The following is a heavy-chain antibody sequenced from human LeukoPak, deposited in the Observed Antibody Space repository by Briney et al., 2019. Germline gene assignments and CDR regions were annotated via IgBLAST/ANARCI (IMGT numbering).Heavy chain of an antibody. Sequence: SETLSLTCTVYGGSISSSSYYWGWIRQPPGKGLEWIGSIYYSGSTYYNPSLKSRVTISVDTSKNQFSLKLSSVTAADTAVYYCARGSDYYYYYYYYMDVWGKGTTVTVSS. CDR1: GGSISSSSYY. CDR2: IYYSGST. D-gene: IGHD4-17*01. J-gene: IGHJ6*03. CDR3: ARGSDYYYYYYYYMDV. V-gene: IGHV4-39*07.